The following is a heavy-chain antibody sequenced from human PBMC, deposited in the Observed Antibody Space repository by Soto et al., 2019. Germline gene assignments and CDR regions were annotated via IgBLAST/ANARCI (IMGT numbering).Heavy chain of an antibody. V-gene: IGHV4-4*02. Sequence: WETLSLTCAVSGGSISSSNWWSWVRQPPGKGLEWIGEIYHSGSTNYNPSLKSRVTISVDKSKNQFSLKLSSVTAADTAVYYCARDRGGTTLYYYYGMDVWGQGTTVTVSS. CDR1: GGSISSSNW. J-gene: IGHJ6*02. CDR3: ARDRGGTTLYYYYGMDV. D-gene: IGHD1-1*01. CDR2: IYHSGST.